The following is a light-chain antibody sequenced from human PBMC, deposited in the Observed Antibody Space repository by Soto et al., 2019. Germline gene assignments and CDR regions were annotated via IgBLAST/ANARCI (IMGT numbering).Light chain of an antibody. V-gene: IGKV3-20*01. CDR3: QQYGSSTWT. J-gene: IGKJ1*01. CDR1: QTVSSNY. Sequence: PGERAILSCRASQTVSSNYLAWYQQKPGQAPRLLIYGASSRATGIPDRFSGSGSGTDFTLTISRLEPEDFAVYYCQQYGSSTWTFGQGTKVDI. CDR2: GAS.